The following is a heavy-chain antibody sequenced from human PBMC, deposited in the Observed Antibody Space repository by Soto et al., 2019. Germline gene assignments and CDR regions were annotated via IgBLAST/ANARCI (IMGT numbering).Heavy chain of an antibody. D-gene: IGHD2-15*01. CDR2: IYPGDSDT. J-gene: IGHJ6*02. CDR3: ARHRSYCSGGSCYLYYYYGMDV. Sequence: GESLKISCKCSGYSFTSYWIVWVRQMPGKGLEWMGIIYPGDSDTRYSPSFQGQVTISADKSISTAYLQWSSLKASDTAMYYCARHRSYCSGGSCYLYYYYGMDVWGQGTTVTVSS. CDR1: GYSFTSYW. V-gene: IGHV5-51*01.